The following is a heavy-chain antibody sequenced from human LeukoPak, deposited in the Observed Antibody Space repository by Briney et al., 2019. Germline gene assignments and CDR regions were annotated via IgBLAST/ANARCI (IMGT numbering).Heavy chain of an antibody. CDR1: GFTFSSYG. D-gene: IGHD1-26*01. CDR3: AKFSAGSPWDY. CDR2: ISYDGSNK. Sequence: GGSLRLSCAASGFTFSSYGMHWVRQAPGKGLEWVAVISYDGSNKYYADSVKGRFTISRDNSKNTLYLQMNSLRAEDTAVYYCAKFSAGSPWDYWGQGTLVTVSS. J-gene: IGHJ4*02. V-gene: IGHV3-30*18.